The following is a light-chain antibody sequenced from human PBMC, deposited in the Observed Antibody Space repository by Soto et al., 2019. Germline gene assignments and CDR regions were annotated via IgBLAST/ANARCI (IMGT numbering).Light chain of an antibody. CDR2: GAS. J-gene: IGKJ3*01. CDR1: QGISSY. V-gene: IGKV1-9*01. CDR3: QHLNSFPPSFT. Sequence: DIQLTQSPSFLSASVGDRVTITCRASQGISSYLAWYHQRPGKPPELLIYGASTLRPGVTSRFSGSGSGTEFTLTISSLQPEDFATYFCQHLNSFPPSFTFGPGTTVDIK.